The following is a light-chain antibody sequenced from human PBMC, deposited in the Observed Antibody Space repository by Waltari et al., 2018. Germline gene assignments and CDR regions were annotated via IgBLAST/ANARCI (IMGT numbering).Light chain of an antibody. CDR1: QSLLYSNGNNY. Sequence: DIVMTQSPLSLPVTPGEPASFSCRSSQSLLYSNGNNYLDWYLQKPGQYLQLLIYLGSYRAFGVPYRFSGSGSGTDFTLKISRVEAEDVGIYYCVQSLQTPPTFGQGTKVELK. V-gene: IGKV2-28*01. CDR3: VQSLQTPPT. J-gene: IGKJ1*01. CDR2: LGS.